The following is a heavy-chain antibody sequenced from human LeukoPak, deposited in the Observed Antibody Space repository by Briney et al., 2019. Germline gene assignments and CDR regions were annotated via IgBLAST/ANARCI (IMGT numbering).Heavy chain of an antibody. V-gene: IGHV3-43*02. CDR2: ISGDGVST. CDR1: GLPIGDFA. Sequence: PGGSLRLSCVPSGLPIGDFAMHWVRQAPGQGLEWVSLISGDGVSTFFADSVKGRFSISRDNSKNSLFLEMSSLRTEDTAMYYCARESGEFDYWGQGTLVAVSS. J-gene: IGHJ4*02. CDR3: ARESGEFDY.